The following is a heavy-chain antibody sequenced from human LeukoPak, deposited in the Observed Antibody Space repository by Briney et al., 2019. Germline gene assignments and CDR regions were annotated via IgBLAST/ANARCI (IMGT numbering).Heavy chain of an antibody. V-gene: IGHV3-7*03. D-gene: IGHD2-21*02. CDR3: SRYVTALDY. Sequence: PGGSLRLSCAASGFTFSSYAMSWVRQAPGQGLEWVANIKEDGSKTYYVDSVKGRFTISRDNAKNSLYLQMNSLRAEDTALYYCSRYVTALDYWGQGTLVTVSS. CDR1: GFTFSSYA. J-gene: IGHJ4*02. CDR2: IKEDGSKT.